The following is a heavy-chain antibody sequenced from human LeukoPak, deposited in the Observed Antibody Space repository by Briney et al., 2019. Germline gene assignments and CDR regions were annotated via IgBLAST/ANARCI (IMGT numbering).Heavy chain of an antibody. CDR2: ISSSSSYI. J-gene: IGHJ4*02. Sequence: GGSLRLSCAASGFTFSSYSMNWVRQAPGKGLEWVSSISSSSSYIYYADSVKGRFTISRDNAKNSLYLQMNGLRAEDTAVYYCARSDYYGSGTPDYWGQGTLVTVSS. CDR3: ARSDYYGSGTPDY. D-gene: IGHD3-10*01. V-gene: IGHV3-21*01. CDR1: GFTFSSYS.